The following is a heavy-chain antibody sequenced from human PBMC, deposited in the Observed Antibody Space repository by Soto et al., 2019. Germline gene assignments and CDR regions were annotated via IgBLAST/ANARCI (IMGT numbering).Heavy chain of an antibody. CDR3: ARDFCSSTSCYKGYYYGMDV. Sequence: SVKVSCNASGYTFTSYGISWVRQAPGQGLEWMGWISAYNGNTNYAQKLQGRVTMTTDTSTSTAYMELRSLRSDETAVYYCARDFCSSTSCYKGYYYGMDVWGQGTTVTVSS. D-gene: IGHD2-2*02. V-gene: IGHV1-18*04. CDR1: GYTFTSYG. J-gene: IGHJ6*02. CDR2: ISAYNGNT.